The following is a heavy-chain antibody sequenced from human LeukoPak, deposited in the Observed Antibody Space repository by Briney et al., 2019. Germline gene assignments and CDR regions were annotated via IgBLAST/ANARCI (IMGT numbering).Heavy chain of an antibody. D-gene: IGHD1-26*01. CDR1: GFTFSFYW. J-gene: IGHJ3*02. CDR3: ARETYSGSRDAFDI. Sequence: GGSLRLSCAASGFTFSFYWMHWVRQAPGKGLVWVSRINTDGSSTSYADSVKGRFTISRDNAKNTLYLQMNSLRAEDTAVYYCARETYSGSRDAFDIWGQGTMVTVSS. CDR2: INTDGSST. V-gene: IGHV3-74*01.